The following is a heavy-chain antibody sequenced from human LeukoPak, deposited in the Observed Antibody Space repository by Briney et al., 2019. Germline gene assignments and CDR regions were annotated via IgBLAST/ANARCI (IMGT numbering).Heavy chain of an antibody. D-gene: IGHD6-13*01. CDR2: IKSKTDGGTT. J-gene: IGHJ4*02. CDR1: GFTFRNAW. V-gene: IGHV3-15*07. CDR3: TTDLGYSSSDFDY. Sequence: PGGSLRLSCAASGFTFRNAWMNWIRQAPGKGLEWVGRIKSKTDGGTTDYAAPVKGRFTISRDDSKNTLYLQMNSLKTEDTAVYYCTTDLGYSSSDFDYWGQGTLVTVSS.